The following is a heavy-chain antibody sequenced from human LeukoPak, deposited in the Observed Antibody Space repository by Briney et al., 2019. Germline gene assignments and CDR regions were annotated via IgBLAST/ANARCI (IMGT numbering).Heavy chain of an antibody. CDR1: GGTFSSYD. J-gene: IGHJ4*02. Sequence: SVKVSCKASGGTFSSYDISWVRQAPGQGLEWMGGIIPIFGTANYAQKFQGRVTITADESTSTAYMELCSPRSEDTAVYYCARGVLGYCSSTSCVAIDYWGQGTLVTVSS. V-gene: IGHV1-69*01. CDR3: ARGVLGYCSSTSCVAIDY. CDR2: IIPIFGTA. D-gene: IGHD2-2*01.